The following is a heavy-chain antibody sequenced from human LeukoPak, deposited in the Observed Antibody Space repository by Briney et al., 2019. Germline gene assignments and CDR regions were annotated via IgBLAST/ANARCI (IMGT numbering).Heavy chain of an antibody. J-gene: IGHJ5*02. Sequence: SETLSLTCTVSGGSISSGGYYWSWIRQHPGKGLEWIGYIYYSGSTYYNPSLKSRVTISVDTSKNQFSLKLSSVTAADTAVYYCARHHKGGRFQGVGNWFDPWGQGTLVTVSS. D-gene: IGHD1-14*01. V-gene: IGHV4-31*03. CDR2: IYYSGST. CDR1: GGSISSGGYY. CDR3: ARHHKGGRFQGVGNWFDP.